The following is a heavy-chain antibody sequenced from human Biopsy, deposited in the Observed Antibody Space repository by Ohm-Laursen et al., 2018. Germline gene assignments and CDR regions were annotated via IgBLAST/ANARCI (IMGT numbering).Heavy chain of an antibody. J-gene: IGHJ4*02. D-gene: IGHD2/OR15-2a*01. CDR2: IYSGGNT. Sequence: SETLSLTCTLSGYSIIPSGPENWSWIRQPPGQGLQYIGYIYSGGNTNYNPSLRSRVTMASDTSKNQFSLRLNSVTAADTAVDYCARGMRTTGWPYFDYWGQGILVTVSS. V-gene: IGHV4-61*01. CDR3: ARGMRTTGWPYFDY. CDR1: GYSIIPSGPEN.